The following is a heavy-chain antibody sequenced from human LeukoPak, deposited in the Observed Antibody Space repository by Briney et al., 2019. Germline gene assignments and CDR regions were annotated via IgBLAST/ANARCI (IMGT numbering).Heavy chain of an antibody. J-gene: IGHJ4*02. CDR1: GFTFSSYW. CDR2: IKEDGSDK. V-gene: IGHV3-7*01. CDR3: ARGFSGYYYDLFDY. D-gene: IGHD3-22*01. Sequence: GGSLRLSCAASGFTFSSYWMSWVRQAPGKGLEWLANIKEDGSDKYYVDSVKGRFTISRDNAKNSLYLQMNNLRVEDTAVYYCARGFSGYYYDLFDYWGQGTLVTVSS.